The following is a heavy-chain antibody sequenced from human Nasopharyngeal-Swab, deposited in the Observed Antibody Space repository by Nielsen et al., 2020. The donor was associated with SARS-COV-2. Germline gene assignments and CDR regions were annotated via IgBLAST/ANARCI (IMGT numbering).Heavy chain of an antibody. V-gene: IGHV3-21*01. CDR2: IGRYGTNI. Sequence: AESLRLSCAASGFTFRDYSMNWVRQAAEKGLEWVSSIGRYGTNIFHADSVKGRFSVFRNAANKPIYLQMRSLRAEDTAVYYCARGTVFGVANGMDVWGQGTTVTVSS. J-gene: IGHJ6*02. CDR1: GFTFRDYS. D-gene: IGHD3-3*01. CDR3: ARGTVFGVANGMDV.